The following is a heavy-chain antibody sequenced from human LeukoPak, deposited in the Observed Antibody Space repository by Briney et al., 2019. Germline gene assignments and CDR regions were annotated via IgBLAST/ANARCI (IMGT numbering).Heavy chain of an antibody. CDR3: ARRPLRSQNWFSP. D-gene: IGHD3-10*01. CDR2: IYPGDSAT. Sequence: GDSLKISCRGSGDRFTNYWIAWVRQMPGKGLEWMGIIYPGDSATSYSPSFQGQVTISADRATSTAYLQWTSLKASDTAMYYCARRPLRSQNWFSPWGQGTLVTVSS. V-gene: IGHV5-51*01. J-gene: IGHJ5*02. CDR1: GDRFTNYW.